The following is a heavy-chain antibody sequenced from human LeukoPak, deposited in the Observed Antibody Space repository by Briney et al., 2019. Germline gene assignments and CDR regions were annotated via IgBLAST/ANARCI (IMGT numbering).Heavy chain of an antibody. Sequence: KSSETLSLTCTVSGGSISSSSYYWGWIRQPPGKGLEWIGSIYYSGSTYYNPSLKSRVTISVDTSKNQFSLKLSSVTAADTAIYYCAREKTSGDLEYWGQGTLVTVSS. V-gene: IGHV4-39*02. D-gene: IGHD4-17*01. J-gene: IGHJ4*02. CDR3: AREKTSGDLEY. CDR1: GGSISSSSYY. CDR2: IYYSGST.